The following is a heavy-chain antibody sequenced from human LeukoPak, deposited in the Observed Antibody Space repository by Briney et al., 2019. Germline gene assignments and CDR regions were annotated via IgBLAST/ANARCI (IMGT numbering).Heavy chain of an antibody. J-gene: IGHJ4*02. D-gene: IGHD3-10*02. CDR2: IIPIFGTA. Sequence: GASVKVSCKASGGTFSSSAITWVRQAPGQGLEWMGGIIPIFGTANYAQKFQGRVTITADESTTTAYMELSSLRSEDTAVYYCARTPIFGYRTPDYWGQGTLVTVSS. CDR1: GGTFSSSA. CDR3: ARTPIFGYRTPDY. V-gene: IGHV1-69*13.